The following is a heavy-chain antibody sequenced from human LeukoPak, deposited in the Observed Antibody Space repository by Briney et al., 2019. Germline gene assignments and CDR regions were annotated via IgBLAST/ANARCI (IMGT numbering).Heavy chain of an antibody. CDR1: GGSFSVYY. Sequence: SETLSLTCAVYGGSFSVYYWSWIRLPPGKGLEWIGEINHSGSTNYNPSLKSRVTISVDTSKNQFSLKLSSVTAADTAVYYCARGRRGRRFGYYYMDVWGKGTTVTVSS. J-gene: IGHJ6*03. CDR2: INHSGST. V-gene: IGHV4-34*01. CDR3: ARGRRGRRFGYYYMDV. D-gene: IGHD3-10*01.